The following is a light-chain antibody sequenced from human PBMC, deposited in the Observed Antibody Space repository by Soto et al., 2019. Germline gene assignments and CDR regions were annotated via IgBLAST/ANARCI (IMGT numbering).Light chain of an antibody. CDR1: QSVSNSY. V-gene: IGKV3-20*01. Sequence: EIVLTQSPGTLSLSPGESATLSCRASQSVSNSYLAWYQQKPGQAPRLLIYGASIRAAGIPDRLSGSGSGTDFTLTISRVEPEDFAIYYCHQYGSSPWTFGQGTKVDIK. J-gene: IGKJ1*01. CDR2: GAS. CDR3: HQYGSSPWT.